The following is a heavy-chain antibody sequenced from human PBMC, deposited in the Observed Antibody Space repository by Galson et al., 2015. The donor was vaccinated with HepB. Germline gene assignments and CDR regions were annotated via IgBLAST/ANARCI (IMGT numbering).Heavy chain of an antibody. CDR3: ARRDGNSSPNDYYYGMDV. CDR1: GGTFSSYA. V-gene: IGHV1-69*13. J-gene: IGHJ6*02. D-gene: IGHD6-19*01. CDR2: IIPIFGTA. Sequence: SVKVSCKASGGTFSSYAISWVRQAPGQGLEWMGGIIPIFGTANYAQKFQGRVTITADESTSTAYMELSSLRSEDTAVYYCARRDGNSSPNDYYYGMDVWGQGTTVTVSS.